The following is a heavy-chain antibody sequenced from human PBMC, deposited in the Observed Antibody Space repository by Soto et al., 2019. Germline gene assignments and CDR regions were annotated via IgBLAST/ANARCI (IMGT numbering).Heavy chain of an antibody. CDR3: SRRAPEGFDP. J-gene: IGHJ5*02. Sequence: PSETLSLTCTVSGGSISSSVYFRGWCRQPPGKGLEWISSVSYTAGTYYNPSLKSRVTIAVDTSKKQFSLNLTPVTAADTAFYYCSRRAPEGFDPWGQGTQVTVSS. CDR2: VSYTAGT. CDR1: GGSISSSVYF. V-gene: IGHV4-39*01.